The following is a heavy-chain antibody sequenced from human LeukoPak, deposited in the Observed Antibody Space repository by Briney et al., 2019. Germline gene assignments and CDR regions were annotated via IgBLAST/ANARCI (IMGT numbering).Heavy chain of an antibody. D-gene: IGHD5-18*01. CDR2: IYPGDSDT. Sequence: GESLKISCKGSGYIFPTYWIGWVRQMPGKGLEWMGIIYPGDSDTKYSPSFQGHVTLSADKSIRTAYLQWSSLRALDTAMYYCAAARTARGYSSGGFDYWGQGTLVTVSS. CDR3: AAARTARGYSSGGFDY. CDR1: GYIFPTYW. V-gene: IGHV5-51*01. J-gene: IGHJ4*02.